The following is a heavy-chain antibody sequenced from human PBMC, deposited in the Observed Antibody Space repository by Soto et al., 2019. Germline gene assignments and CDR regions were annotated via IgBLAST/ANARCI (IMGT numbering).Heavy chain of an antibody. CDR1: GFTFSSYA. CDR2: ISGSGGST. D-gene: IGHD5-12*01. Sequence: GSLRLSCAASGFTFSSYAMSWVRQAPGKGLEWASAISGSGGSTYYADSVKGRFTISRDNSKNTLYLQMNSLRAEDTAVYYCAEAPAPYPDGDDCSMSQGGKWFDPWGQGTLVTVSS. V-gene: IGHV3-23*01. J-gene: IGHJ5*02. CDR3: AEAPAPYPDGDDCSMSQGGKWFDP.